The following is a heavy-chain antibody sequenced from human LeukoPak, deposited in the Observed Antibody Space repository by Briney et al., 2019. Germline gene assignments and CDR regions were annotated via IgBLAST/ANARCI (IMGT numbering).Heavy chain of an antibody. V-gene: IGHV4-34*01. J-gene: IGHJ4*02. CDR1: GGSFSGYY. CDR2: MYLSGTT. CDR3: AGLVGRYSSGLYYYYFDY. D-gene: IGHD3-22*01. Sequence: SETLSLTCAVYGGSFSGYYWSWIRQPPGKGLEWIGEMYLSGTTHSNPSVKSRVTISIDRSKNQFFLDLSSVTAADTAVYYCAGLVGRYSSGLYYYYFDYWGQGTLVTVSS.